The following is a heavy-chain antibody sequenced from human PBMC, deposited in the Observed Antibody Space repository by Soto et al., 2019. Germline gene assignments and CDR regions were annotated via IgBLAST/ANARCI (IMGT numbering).Heavy chain of an antibody. V-gene: IGHV4-4*02. J-gene: IGHJ5*02. CDR1: GGSISSSNW. CDR3: ARDNYGSGSYYSYNWFDP. Sequence: SETLSLTCAVSGGSISSSNWWSWVRQPPGKGLEWIGEIYHSGSTNYNPSLRSRVTISVDKSKNQFSLKLSSVTAADTAVYYCARDNYGSGSYYSYNWFDPWGQGTLVTVSS. D-gene: IGHD3-10*01. CDR2: IYHSGST.